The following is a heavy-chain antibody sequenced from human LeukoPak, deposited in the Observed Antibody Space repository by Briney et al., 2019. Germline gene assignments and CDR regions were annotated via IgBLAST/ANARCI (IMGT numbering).Heavy chain of an antibody. CDR2: ISAYNGNT. J-gene: IGHJ3*02. CDR1: GYTFTSYG. Sequence: ASVKVSCKASGYTFTSYGISWVRQAPGQGLEWMGWISAYNGNTNYAQKFQGRVTITRDTSASTAYMELSSLRSEDTAVYYCASHLAVAGSLVAFDIWGQGTMVTVSS. D-gene: IGHD6-19*01. CDR3: ASHLAVAGSLVAFDI. V-gene: IGHV1-18*01.